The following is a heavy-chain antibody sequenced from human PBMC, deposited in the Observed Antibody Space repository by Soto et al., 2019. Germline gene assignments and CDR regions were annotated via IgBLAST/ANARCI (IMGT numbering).Heavy chain of an antibody. D-gene: IGHD6-6*01. CDR3: ARLAVYSSSHLYYYYYYMDV. CDR2: IYYSGST. V-gene: IGHV4-39*01. CDR1: GGSISSSSYY. J-gene: IGHJ6*03. Sequence: SETLSLTCTVSGGSISSSSYYWGWIRQPPGKGLEWIGSIYYSGSTYYNPSLKSRVTISVDTSKNQFSLKLSSVTAADTAVYYCARLAVYSSSHLYYYYYYMDVWGKGTTVTVSS.